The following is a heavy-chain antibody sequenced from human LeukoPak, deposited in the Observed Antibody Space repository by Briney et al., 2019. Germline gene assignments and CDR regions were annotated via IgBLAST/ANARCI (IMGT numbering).Heavy chain of an antibody. J-gene: IGHJ4*02. Sequence: PGGSLRLSCAAPGFTFSDYYMSWIRQAPGKGLEWVSYISSSGSTIYYADSVKGRFTISRDNAKNSLYLQMNSLRAEDTAVYCCARSRSPFDWLLSYFDYWGQGTLVTVSS. CDR2: ISSSGSTI. CDR1: GFTFSDYY. CDR3: ARSRSPFDWLLSYFDY. D-gene: IGHD3-9*01. V-gene: IGHV3-11*01.